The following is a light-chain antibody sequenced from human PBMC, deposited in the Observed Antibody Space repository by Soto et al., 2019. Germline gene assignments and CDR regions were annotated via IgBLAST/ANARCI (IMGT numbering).Light chain of an antibody. V-gene: IGKV1-5*03. Sequence: DIQMTQSPSTLSASVGDRVTITCRASQSISSWLAWYQQKPGKAPKLLIYRASSLETGVPSRFTGSGSGTEFTLTITSLQPDDSATYYCQQYNSLSSVSFGGGTKVDIK. J-gene: IGKJ4*01. CDR1: QSISSW. CDR3: QQYNSLSSVS. CDR2: RAS.